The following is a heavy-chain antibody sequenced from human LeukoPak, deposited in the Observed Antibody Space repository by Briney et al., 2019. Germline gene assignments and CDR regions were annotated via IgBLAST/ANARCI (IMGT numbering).Heavy chain of an antibody. CDR2: ISAYNGNT. CDR3: ARPHFYESSGFYDY. D-gene: IGHD3-22*01. Sequence: ASVKVSCRASGYTFMMYGMNWVRQAPGQGLEWVGWISAYNGNTDYAQNFQDRVTLTRDTSTNTVFMELTSLRSDDTAVCYCARPHFYESSGFYDYWGQGTLVTVSS. V-gene: IGHV1-18*01. CDR1: GYTFMMYG. J-gene: IGHJ4*02.